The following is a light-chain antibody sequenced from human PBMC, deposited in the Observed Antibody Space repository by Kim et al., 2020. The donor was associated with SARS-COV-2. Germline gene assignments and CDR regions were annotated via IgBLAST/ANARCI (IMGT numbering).Light chain of an antibody. V-gene: IGKV1-39*01. CDR2: AAS. J-gene: IGKJ2*01. CDR1: QSISSY. Sequence: DIQMTPSPSSLSASVGDRVIVTCRAGQSISSYLNWYQQKPGKAPKLLIYAASNLQGGVPSRFSGSGSGTDFSLTISSLQLEDFATYYCQQSYSTPYTFGQGTKLEI. CDR3: QQSYSTPYT.